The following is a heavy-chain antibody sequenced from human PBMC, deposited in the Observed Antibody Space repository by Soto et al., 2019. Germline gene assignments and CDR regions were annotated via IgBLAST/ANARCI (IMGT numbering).Heavy chain of an antibody. V-gene: IGHV3-23*01. CDR3: AKDGIAVAGTQAFDI. CDR1: GFTFSGYA. J-gene: IGHJ3*02. CDR2: ISGSGGST. D-gene: IGHD6-19*01. Sequence: GGSLRLSCAASGFTFSGYAMSWVRQAPGKGLEWVSAISGSGGSTYYADSVKGRFTISRDNSKNTLHLQMNSLRAEDTAVYYCAKDGIAVAGTQAFDIWGQGTMVTVSS.